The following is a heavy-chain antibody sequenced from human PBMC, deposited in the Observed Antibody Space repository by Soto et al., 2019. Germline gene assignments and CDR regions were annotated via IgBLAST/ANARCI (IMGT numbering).Heavy chain of an antibody. CDR3: ARVGYCSSTSCFNWFDP. Sequence: QVQLVQSGAEVKKPGSSVKVSCKASGGTFSSYAISWVRQAPGQGLEWMGGIIPIFGTANYAQKFQGRVTITADESTSKAYMELSSLRSEDTAVYYCARVGYCSSTSCFNWFDPWGQGTLVTVSS. J-gene: IGHJ5*02. CDR2: IIPIFGTA. CDR1: GGTFSSYA. D-gene: IGHD2-2*03. V-gene: IGHV1-69*01.